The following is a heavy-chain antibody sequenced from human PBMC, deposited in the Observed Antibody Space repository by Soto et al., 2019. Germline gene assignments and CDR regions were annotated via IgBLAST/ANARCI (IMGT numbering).Heavy chain of an antibody. D-gene: IGHD4-17*01. CDR3: ARERSDYGDVEYFQH. Sequence: GGSVKVSCKTSGGTFRTYAINWVRQAPGQGLEWMGSIIPHLGTTKYAQRLQGRVKMTADASTSTAYMELRSLRSDDTAVYYCARERSDYGDVEYFQHWG. CDR2: IIPHLGTT. CDR1: GGTFRTYA. J-gene: IGHJ1*01. V-gene: IGHV1-69*13.